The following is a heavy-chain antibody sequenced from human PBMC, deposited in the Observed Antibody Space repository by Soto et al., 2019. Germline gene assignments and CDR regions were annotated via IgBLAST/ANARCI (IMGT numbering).Heavy chain of an antibody. CDR3: ARSGYCSSTSCYPAWGYYYYGMDV. V-gene: IGHV1-69*13. CDR2: IIPIFGTA. Sequence: SVEVSCKASGGTFSSYAISWVRQAPGQGLEWMGGIIPIFGTANYAQKFQGRVTITADESTSTAYMELSSLRSEDTAVYYCARSGYCSSTSCYPAWGYYYYGMDVWGQGTTVTVSS. CDR1: GGTFSSYA. J-gene: IGHJ6*02. D-gene: IGHD2-2*03.